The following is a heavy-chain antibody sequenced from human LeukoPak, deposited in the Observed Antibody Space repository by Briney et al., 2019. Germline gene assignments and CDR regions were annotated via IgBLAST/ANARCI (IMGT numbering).Heavy chain of an antibody. CDR1: GGSISSGDYY. Sequence: SETLSLTCTVSGGSISSGDYYWSWIRQPPGKGLEWIGYIYYSGSTYYNPSLKSRVTISVDTSKNQFPLKLSSVTAADTAVYYCAREGMGANDYWGQGTLVTVSS. J-gene: IGHJ4*02. CDR3: AREGMGANDY. CDR2: IYYSGST. D-gene: IGHD1-26*01. V-gene: IGHV4-30-4*01.